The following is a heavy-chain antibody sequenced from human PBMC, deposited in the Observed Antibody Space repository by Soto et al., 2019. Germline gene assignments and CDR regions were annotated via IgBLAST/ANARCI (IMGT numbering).Heavy chain of an antibody. V-gene: IGHV4-34*01. CDR1: GESFSVHF. J-gene: IGHJ4*02. Sequence: QVQLHQWGTGLFKLSETLSLTCSVSGESFSVHFWTWIRQPPGKGLEWIGEFDYSGATHYNASVKSRVSMSVDTTKKQVSLKVTSGTAAGTAVYYCARGGITPSMFFFDYWGQGTLVIVSS. D-gene: IGHD3-10*02. CDR3: ARGGITPSMFFFDY. CDR2: FDYSGAT.